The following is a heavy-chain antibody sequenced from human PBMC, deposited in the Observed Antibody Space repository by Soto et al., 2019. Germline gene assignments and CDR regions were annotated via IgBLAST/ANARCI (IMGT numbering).Heavy chain of an antibody. CDR3: AREVIPLTTDWYFDL. Sequence: QLQLRESGPGLVKPSETLSLTCTVSGGSISGGXXXXXXXSWIRQPPGKGLEWIGYIYDXXXTYYNPSLKSRVTISVDTSKNQFSLRLSSVTAADTAVYYCAREVIPLTTDWYFDLWGRGTLVTVSS. D-gene: IGHD4-17*01. CDR2: IYDXXXT. J-gene: IGHJ2*01. CDR1: GGSISGGXXXXXX. V-gene: IGHV4-30-4*01.